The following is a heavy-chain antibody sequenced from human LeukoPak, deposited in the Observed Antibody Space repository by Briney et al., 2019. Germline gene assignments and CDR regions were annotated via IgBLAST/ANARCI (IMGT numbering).Heavy chain of an antibody. CDR1: GGSVSSGSYY. CDR2: IYYSGST. V-gene: IGHV4-61*01. Sequence: SETLSLTCTVSGGSVSSGSYYWSWIRQPPGKGLEWIGYIYYSGSTNYNPSLKSRVTISVDTSKNQFSLKLNSVTAADTAMYYCASRRGYNWFDPWAREPWSPSPQ. D-gene: IGHD3-10*01. CDR3: ASRRGYNWFDP. J-gene: IGHJ5*02.